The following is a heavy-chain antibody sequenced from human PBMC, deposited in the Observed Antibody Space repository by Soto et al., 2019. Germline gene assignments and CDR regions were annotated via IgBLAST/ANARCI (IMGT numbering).Heavy chain of an antibody. CDR1: GFTFSNYA. Sequence: GGSLRLSCAASGFTFSNYAMSWVRLAPGKGLEWVSTVNTGGSSTFYADSVKGRFTISRDNSKNTLFLQMNSLRAEDTVIYYCTKVVYGGNSAPNPGMDVWGQGTRVTVSS. J-gene: IGHJ6*02. CDR3: TKVVYGGNSAPNPGMDV. D-gene: IGHD4-17*01. CDR2: VNTGGSST. V-gene: IGHV3-23*01.